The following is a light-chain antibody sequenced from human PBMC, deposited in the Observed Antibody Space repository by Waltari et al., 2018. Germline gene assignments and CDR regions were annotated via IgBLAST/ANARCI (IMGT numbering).Light chain of an antibody. J-gene: IGKJ4*01. CDR3: QQCASSPLT. Sequence: IVLTQSPGILSLSPGERATLSCRASQSVGNNYLTWYQQKPGQAPRLLIYDASSRATGIPDRFSGSGSGTDFTLTISRLEPEDFAVYYCQQCASSPLTFGGGTKVEIK. V-gene: IGKV3-20*01. CDR2: DAS. CDR1: QSVGNNY.